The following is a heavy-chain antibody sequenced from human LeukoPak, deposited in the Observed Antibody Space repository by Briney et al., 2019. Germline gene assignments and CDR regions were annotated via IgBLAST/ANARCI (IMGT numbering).Heavy chain of an antibody. CDR2: ISTHDGRT. CDR3: ARGDVVVSAAVRFDP. V-gene: IGHV1-18*01. CDR1: GYTFTSYG. J-gene: IGHJ5*02. D-gene: IGHD2-2*01. Sequence: ASVKVSCKASGYTFTSYGITWVRQAPGQGLERMGWISTHDGRTNYAQKFQGRVTMTTDTSTSTAYMELRSLRSDDTAVYYCARGDVVVSAAVRFDPWGQGTLVTVSS.